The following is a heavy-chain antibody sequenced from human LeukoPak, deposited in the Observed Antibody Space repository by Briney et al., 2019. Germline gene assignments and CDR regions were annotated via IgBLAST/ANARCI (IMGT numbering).Heavy chain of an antibody. CDR3: ATTNDGGGYQWGDFFDF. Sequence: GASVKVSCKASGYTFTSYGISWVRQAPGQGLEWMGWISAYNGNTNYAQKLQGRVTMTTDTSTSTAYMELTSLTSDDTAVYYCATTNDGGGYQWGDFFDFWGQGTLVTVSS. D-gene: IGHD3-22*01. J-gene: IGHJ4*02. V-gene: IGHV1-18*01. CDR2: ISAYNGNT. CDR1: GYTFTSYG.